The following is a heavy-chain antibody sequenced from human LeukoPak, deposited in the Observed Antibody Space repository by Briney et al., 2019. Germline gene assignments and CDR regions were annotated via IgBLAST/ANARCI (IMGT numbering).Heavy chain of an antibody. CDR2: IYYSGST. D-gene: IGHD3-3*01. CDR3: ARSGGGLEWLSVGRAFDI. V-gene: IGHV4-59*08. J-gene: IGHJ3*02. CDR1: GGSISSYY. Sequence: SETLSLTCTVSGGSISSYYWSWIRQPPGKGLEGIGYIYYSGSTNYNPSLKSRVTISVDTSKNQFSLKLSSVTAADTAVYYCARSGGGLEWLSVGRAFDIWGQGTMVTVSS.